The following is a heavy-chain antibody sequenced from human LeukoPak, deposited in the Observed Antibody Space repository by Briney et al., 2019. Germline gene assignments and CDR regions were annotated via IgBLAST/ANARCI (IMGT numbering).Heavy chain of an antibody. CDR2: IGTAGDP. Sequence: GGSLRLSCAASGFTFSSYDMHWVRQATGRGLEWVSAIGTAGDPYYPGSVKGRFTISRENAKNSLYPQMNSLRAGDTAVYYCARGKITMVRGVINDYGMDVWGKGTTVTVSS. V-gene: IGHV3-13*05. CDR1: GFTFSSYD. J-gene: IGHJ6*04. D-gene: IGHD3-10*01. CDR3: ARGKITMVRGVINDYGMDV.